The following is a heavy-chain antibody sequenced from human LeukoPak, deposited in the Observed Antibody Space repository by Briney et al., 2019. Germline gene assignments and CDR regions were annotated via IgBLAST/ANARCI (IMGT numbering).Heavy chain of an antibody. Sequence: ASVKVSRKASGYTFTSYAMHWVRQAPGQRLEWMGWINAGNGNTIYSQKLQGRVTITRDTSATTAYMELSSLRSEDTAVYYCARHLIAVAVNHYYYGIDVWGQGTTVTVS. CDR3: ARHLIAVAVNHYYYGIDV. CDR1: GYTFTSYA. D-gene: IGHD6-19*01. J-gene: IGHJ6*02. CDR2: INAGNGNT. V-gene: IGHV1-3*01.